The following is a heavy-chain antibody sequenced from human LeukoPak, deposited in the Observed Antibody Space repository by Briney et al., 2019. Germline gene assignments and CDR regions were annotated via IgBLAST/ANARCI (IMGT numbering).Heavy chain of an antibody. CDR1: TFTFSSFS. CDR2: ISTSSGYI. CDR3: ARGSKPYGMDV. V-gene: IGHV3-21*01. J-gene: IGHJ6*02. Sequence: RGSLRLSCAASTFTFSSFSMNWVRQAPGKGLEWVSSISTSSGYIYYADSVKGRFTISRDNAKSSLYLQMNSLRAEDTAVYYCARGSKPYGMDVWGQGTTVTVSS.